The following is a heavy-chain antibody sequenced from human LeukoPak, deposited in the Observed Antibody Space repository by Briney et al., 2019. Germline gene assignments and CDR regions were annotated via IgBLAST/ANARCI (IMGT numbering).Heavy chain of an antibody. V-gene: IGHV3-23*01. CDR2: ISGSGGST. CDR1: AFTFSSYA. D-gene: IGHD3-10*01. J-gene: IGHJ4*02. CDR3: PYGSGSYYYFDY. Sequence: GGSLRLSCAASAFTFSSYAMSWVRQAPGKGLEWVSAISGSGGSTYYADSVKGRFTISRDNSKNTLYLQMNSLRAEDTAVYYCPYGSGSYYYFDYWGQGTLVTVSS.